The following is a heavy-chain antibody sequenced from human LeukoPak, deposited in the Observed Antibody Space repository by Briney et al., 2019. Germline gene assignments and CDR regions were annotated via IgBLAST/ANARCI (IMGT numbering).Heavy chain of an antibody. CDR1: GFTFSSYA. D-gene: IGHD6-19*01. CDR2: ISGSGYST. CDR3: AKGPKNIVLAGSFDY. J-gene: IGHJ4*02. Sequence: GGSLRLSCAASGFTFSSYAMSWVRQAPGKGLEWVSSISGSGYSTYYADSVKGRFTISRDNSKSTLFLQMNNLRAEDTAVYYCAKGPKNIVLAGSFDYWGQGTLLTVSS. V-gene: IGHV3-23*01.